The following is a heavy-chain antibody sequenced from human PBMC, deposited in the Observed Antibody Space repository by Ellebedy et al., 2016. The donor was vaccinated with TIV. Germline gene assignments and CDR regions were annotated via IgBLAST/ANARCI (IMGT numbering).Heavy chain of an antibody. D-gene: IGHD3-22*01. CDR2: IKQDGSEK. CDR3: ARELAMIDDWFDP. Sequence: PGGSLRLSCAASGFTFSSYWMSWVRQAPGKGLEWVANIKQDGSEKYYVDSVKGRFTISRDNAKNSLHLQMNSLRAEDTAVYYCARELAMIDDWFDPWGQGTLVTVSS. CDR1: GFTFSSYW. J-gene: IGHJ5*02. V-gene: IGHV3-7*01.